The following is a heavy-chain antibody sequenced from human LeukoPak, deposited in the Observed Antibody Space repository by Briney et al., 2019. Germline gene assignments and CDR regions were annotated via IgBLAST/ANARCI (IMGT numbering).Heavy chain of an antibody. J-gene: IGHJ5*02. D-gene: IGHD3-22*01. Sequence: SETLSLTCAVYGGSFSGYYWSWIRQPPGKGLEWIGEINHSGSTNYNPSPKSRVTISVDTSKNQFSLKLSSVTAADTAVYYCARGRDGSGYYFRWYWFDPWGQGTLVTVSS. V-gene: IGHV4-34*01. CDR3: ARGRDGSGYYFRWYWFDP. CDR2: INHSGST. CDR1: GGSFSGYY.